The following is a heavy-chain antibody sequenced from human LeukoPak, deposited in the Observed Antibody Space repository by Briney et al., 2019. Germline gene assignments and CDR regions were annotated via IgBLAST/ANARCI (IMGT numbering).Heavy chain of an antibody. V-gene: IGHV4-59*08. D-gene: IGHD3-9*01. J-gene: IGHJ3*02. CDR1: GGSISSYY. CDR3: ARHGYDILAGLI. Sequence: SETLSLTCTVSGGSISSYYWSWIRQPPGKGLEWIGYIYYSGSTYYNPSLKSRVTISVDTSKNQFSLKLNSVTAADTAVYYCARHGYDILAGLIWGQGTMVTVSS. CDR2: IYYSGST.